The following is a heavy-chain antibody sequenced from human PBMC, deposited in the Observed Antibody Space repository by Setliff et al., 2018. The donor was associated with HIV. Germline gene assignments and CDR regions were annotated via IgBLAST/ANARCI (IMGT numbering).Heavy chain of an antibody. Sequence: SETLSLTCAVSGGSISSSNWWSWVRQPPGKRLEWIGEIYHSGSANYNPSLKSRVIISIDKSKNQFSLTLSSVTAADTAVYYCARARSDWYNVRPYYFDLWGQGTPVTVSS. J-gene: IGHJ4*02. CDR2: IYHSGSA. V-gene: IGHV4-4*02. CDR1: GGSISSSNW. D-gene: IGHD6-19*01. CDR3: ARARSDWYNVRPYYFDL.